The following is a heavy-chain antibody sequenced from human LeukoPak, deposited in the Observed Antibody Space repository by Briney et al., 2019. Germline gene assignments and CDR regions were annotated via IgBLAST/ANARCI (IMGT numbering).Heavy chain of an antibody. V-gene: IGHV1-69*05. CDR1: GGTFSSYA. D-gene: IGHD3-10*01. Sequence: SVKVSCKASGGTFSSYAISWVRQAPGQGLEWMGRIIPIFGTANYAQKFQGRVTMTRNTSISTAYMELSSLRSEDTAVYYCARITTMVRGVLSYWGQGTLVTVSS. CDR2: IIPIFGTA. J-gene: IGHJ4*02. CDR3: ARITTMVRGVLSY.